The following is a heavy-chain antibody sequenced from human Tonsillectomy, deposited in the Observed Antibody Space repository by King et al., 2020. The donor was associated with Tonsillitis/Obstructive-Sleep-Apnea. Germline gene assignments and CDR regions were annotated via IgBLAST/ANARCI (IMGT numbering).Heavy chain of an antibody. J-gene: IGHJ3*02. CDR3: ARGDWILNQSPAFDI. V-gene: IGHV4-34*01. D-gene: IGHD2-2*03. CDR1: GGSFRPYY. Sequence: VQLQQWGAGLLKPSETLSLTCGVYGGSFRPYYWICIRQPPGKGLEWIGEISPGGSTDYNPSLKSRATISVDTSKNQFSLNVTSVTAADTAVYYCARGDWILNQSPAFDIWGHGTMVTVSS. CDR2: ISPGGST.